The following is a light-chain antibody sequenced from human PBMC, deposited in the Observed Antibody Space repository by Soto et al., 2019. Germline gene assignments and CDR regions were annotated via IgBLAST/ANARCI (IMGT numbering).Light chain of an antibody. CDR3: SSYTSTSSLL. Sequence: QSVLTQPASVSGSPGQSVTISCTGTSSDVGVYDYVSWYQHHPGKAPKLMIYEVSNRPSGVSNRFSGSKSGNTASLTISGLQAEDEADYYCSSYTSTSSLLFGTGTKVTV. CDR1: SSDVGVYDY. J-gene: IGLJ1*01. V-gene: IGLV2-14*01. CDR2: EVS.